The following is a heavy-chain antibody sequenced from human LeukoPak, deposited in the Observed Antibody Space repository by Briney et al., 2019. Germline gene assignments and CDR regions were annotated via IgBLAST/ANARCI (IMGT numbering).Heavy chain of an antibody. D-gene: IGHD2-15*01. Sequence: GGSLRLSCAASGFTFSDYGMHWVRQAPGKGLEWVAFIRFDGTYKYYGDSVKGRFTISRDNYKNTLYLQMNSLRAEDTAVYYCAKDVVVVGNDGFDVWGPGTMVTVSS. V-gene: IGHV3-30*02. CDR1: GFTFSDYG. CDR3: AKDVVVVGNDGFDV. CDR2: IRFDGTYK. J-gene: IGHJ3*01.